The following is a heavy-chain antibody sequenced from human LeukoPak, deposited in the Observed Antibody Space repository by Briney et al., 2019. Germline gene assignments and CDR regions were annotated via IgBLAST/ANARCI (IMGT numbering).Heavy chain of an antibody. D-gene: IGHD4-11*01. CDR1: GGSFTIYS. CDR3: ARRVRSADYRLDY. CDR2: ISPSGNT. Sequence: SETLSLTCAVCGGSFTIYSWTWIRQPPGKSLERVGEISPSGNTQYNPCLKSRVSISLDASKSQFYLKLNSVTAADTAVYYCARRVRSADYRLDYWGQGTLVTVSS. V-gene: IGHV4-34*01. J-gene: IGHJ4*02.